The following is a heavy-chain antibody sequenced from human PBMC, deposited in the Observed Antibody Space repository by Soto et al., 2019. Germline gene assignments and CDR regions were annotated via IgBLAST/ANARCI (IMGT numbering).Heavy chain of an antibody. CDR1: GFTFRSHA. D-gene: IGHD1-1*01. CDR2: LSGSGGNI. Sequence: PGGSLRLSCVGSGFTFRSHAMNWVRQAPGKGLEWVSVLSGSGGNIDYAGSVEGRFTTSRDNSKNVVYLEMNSLRVEDTAVYFCAKDWGTEGHSERAFDVWGQGTVVTVSS. V-gene: IGHV3-23*01. J-gene: IGHJ3*01. CDR3: AKDWGTEGHSERAFDV.